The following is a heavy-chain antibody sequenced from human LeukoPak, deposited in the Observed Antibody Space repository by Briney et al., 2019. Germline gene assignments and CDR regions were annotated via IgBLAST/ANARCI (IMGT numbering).Heavy chain of an antibody. CDR3: ARGTRIGGSSWILNFDY. CDR2: INPNSGGT. J-gene: IGHJ4*02. V-gene: IGHV1-2*04. D-gene: IGHD6-13*01. Sequence: ASVKVSCKASGGTFSSYAISWVRQAPGQGLEWMGWINPNSGGTNYAQKFQGWVTMTRDTSTSTAYMELSRLRSDDTAVYYCARGTRIGGSSWILNFDYWGQGTLVTVSS. CDR1: GGTFSSYA.